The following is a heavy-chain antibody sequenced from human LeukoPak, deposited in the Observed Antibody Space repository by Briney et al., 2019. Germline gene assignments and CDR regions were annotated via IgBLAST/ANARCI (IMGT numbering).Heavy chain of an antibody. V-gene: IGHV3-13*01. J-gene: IGHJ4*02. Sequence: QPGGSLRLTCAASGFTFSSYDMHWVRQATGKGLEWVSAIGTAGDTYYPGSVKGRFTISRENAKNSLYLQMNSLRAGDTAVYYCARITNGWSFDYWGQGTLVTVSS. CDR2: IGTAGDT. CDR3: ARITNGWSFDY. CDR1: GFTFSSYD. D-gene: IGHD6-19*01.